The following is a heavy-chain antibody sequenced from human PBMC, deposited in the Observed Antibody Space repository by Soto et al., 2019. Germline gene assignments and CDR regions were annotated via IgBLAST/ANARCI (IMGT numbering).Heavy chain of an antibody. V-gene: IGHV4-34*01. J-gene: IGHJ6*04. CDR1: GGSFSGYY. CDR3: ARAEVGIAVAGTTLNYYYYGMDV. D-gene: IGHD6-19*01. CDR2: INHSGST. Sequence: PSETLSLTCAVYGGSFSGYYWSWIRQPPGKGLEWIGEINHSGSTNYNPSLKSRVTISVDTSKNQFSLKLSSVTAADTAVYYCARAEVGIAVAGTTLNYYYYGMDVWGKGTTVPVSS.